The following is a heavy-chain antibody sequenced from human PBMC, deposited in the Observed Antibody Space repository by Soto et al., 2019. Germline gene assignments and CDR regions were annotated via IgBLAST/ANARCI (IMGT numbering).Heavy chain of an antibody. V-gene: IGHV3-23*01. CDR2: IIGRGESR. Sequence: EAQLWQSGGGLGQPGRSLSLSCMASEFTFYNYAMTWVRQAPGKGLEWVASIIGRGESRYYAASVKGRCFVYREISHNVLFLQMDTLRVETTAVYYCPRDRALTNQTPYGMHVRGQETTVTV. CDR1: EFTFYNYA. CDR3: PRDRALTNQTPYGMHV. J-gene: IGHJ6*02. D-gene: IGHD2-15*01.